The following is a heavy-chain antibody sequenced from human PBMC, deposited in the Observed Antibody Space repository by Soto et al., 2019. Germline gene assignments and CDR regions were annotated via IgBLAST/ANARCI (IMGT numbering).Heavy chain of an antibody. CDR1: GGSISSYY. CDR3: ARVKVVVPAAIFYYYYYMDV. CDR2: IYYSGST. V-gene: IGHV4-59*01. J-gene: IGHJ6*03. D-gene: IGHD2-2*01. Sequence: QVQLQESGPGLVKPSETLSLTCTVSGGSISSYYWSWIRQPPGKGLEWIGYIYYSGSTNYNPSLKSRVTISVDTSKNQFSLKLSSVTAADTAVYSCARVKVVVPAAIFYYYYYMDVWGKGTTVTVSS.